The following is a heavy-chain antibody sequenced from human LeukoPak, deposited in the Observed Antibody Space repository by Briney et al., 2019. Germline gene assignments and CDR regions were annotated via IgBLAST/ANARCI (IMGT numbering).Heavy chain of an antibody. V-gene: IGHV3-21*01. D-gene: IGHD4-17*01. Sequence: GGSLRLSCAASGFTFSSYSMNWVRQAPGKGLEWVSSISSSSSYIYYADSVKGRFTIPRDNAKNSLYLQMNSLRAKDTAVYYCAGTYGDFPDAFDIWGQGTMVTVSS. CDR2: ISSSSSYI. CDR3: AGTYGDFPDAFDI. J-gene: IGHJ3*02. CDR1: GFTFSSYS.